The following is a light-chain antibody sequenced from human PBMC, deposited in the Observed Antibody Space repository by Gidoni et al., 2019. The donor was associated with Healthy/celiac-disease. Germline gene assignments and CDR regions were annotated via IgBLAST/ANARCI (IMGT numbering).Light chain of an antibody. CDR1: QGISSY. V-gene: IGKV1-9*01. Sequence: DIPLTPSPSFLSASVGARVPITCRASQGISSYLAWYQQKPGKATKLLIYAAYTLQSGVPSRFSGSGSGTEFTLTISSLQPEDFETYYCQQLNSYTPGYSFXXXTKLEIK. J-gene: IGKJ2*03. CDR3: QQLNSYTPGYS. CDR2: AAY.